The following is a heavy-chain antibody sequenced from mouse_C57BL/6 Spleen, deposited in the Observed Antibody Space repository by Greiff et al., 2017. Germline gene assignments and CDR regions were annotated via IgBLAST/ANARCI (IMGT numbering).Heavy chain of an antibody. D-gene: IGHD1-1*01. Sequence: QVQLQQPGAELVKPGASVKLSCKASGYTFTSYWMHWVKQRPGQGLEWIGMIHPNSGSTNYNQKFKGKAILTADKSSSTAYMELRSLTSEDSAVYYCPYYGSYFDVWGTGTTVTVSS. J-gene: IGHJ1*03. CDR1: GYTFTSYW. V-gene: IGHV1-64*01. CDR3: PYYGSYFDV. CDR2: IHPNSGST.